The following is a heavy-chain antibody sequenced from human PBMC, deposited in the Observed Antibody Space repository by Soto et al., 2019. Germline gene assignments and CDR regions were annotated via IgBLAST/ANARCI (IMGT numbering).Heavy chain of an antibody. Sequence: SVKVSCKASGGTFSSYAISWVRQAPGQGLEWMGGIIPIFGTANYAQKFQGRVTITADESTSTAYMELSSLRSEDTAVYYCARGSLVYYDSSGYYRWGQGTLVTVSS. V-gene: IGHV1-69*13. J-gene: IGHJ4*02. CDR3: ARGSLVYYDSSGYYR. CDR2: IIPIFGTA. CDR1: GGTFSSYA. D-gene: IGHD3-22*01.